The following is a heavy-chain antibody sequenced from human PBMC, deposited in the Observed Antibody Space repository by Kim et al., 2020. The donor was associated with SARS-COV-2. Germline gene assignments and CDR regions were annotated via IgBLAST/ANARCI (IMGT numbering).Heavy chain of an antibody. V-gene: IGHV4-39*01. D-gene: IGHD6-19*01. CDR2: AYYIGNT. CDR1: GGSLSSSSYY. CDR3: ARHQRYISCCVVAFYY. J-gene: IGHJ6*01. Sequence: SETLSLTCTVSGGSLSSSSYYWGWIRQPPGKGLEWIGTAYYIGNTYYNPSLKSRVTISVDTSKNQFSLKLGSVTAAATDVYYCARHQRYISCCVVAFYY.